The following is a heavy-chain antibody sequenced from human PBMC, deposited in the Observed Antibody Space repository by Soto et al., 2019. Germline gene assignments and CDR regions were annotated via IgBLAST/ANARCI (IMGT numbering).Heavy chain of an antibody. J-gene: IGHJ6*02. V-gene: IGHV1-69*13. Sequence: SVKVSCRASGGTFRTNAFSWVRQAPGQGREWMGGIIPIFPTQDYAQKFQSRVNITADESTPTTYLELSSLRSEDTAIYFCARDKDRLQLGGKYYYIMDVWGQGNTVTVSS. CDR1: GGTFRTNA. D-gene: IGHD1-1*01. CDR2: IIPIFPTQ. CDR3: ARDKDRLQLGGKYYYIMDV.